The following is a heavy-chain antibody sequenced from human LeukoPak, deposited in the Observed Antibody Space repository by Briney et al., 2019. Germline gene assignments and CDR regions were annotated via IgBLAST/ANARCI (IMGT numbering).Heavy chain of an antibody. CDR3: AKGGGLVGATADY. V-gene: IGHV3-30-3*01. CDR2: ISYDGTNK. J-gene: IGHJ4*02. CDR1: GFTFSNYA. Sequence: GGSLRLSCAASGFTFSNYAMHWVRQAPGKGLEWVAVISYDGTNKYYADSVKGRFTISRDNSKNTLNLQMNSLRAEDTAVYYCAKGGGLVGATADYWGQGTLVTVSS. D-gene: IGHD1-26*01.